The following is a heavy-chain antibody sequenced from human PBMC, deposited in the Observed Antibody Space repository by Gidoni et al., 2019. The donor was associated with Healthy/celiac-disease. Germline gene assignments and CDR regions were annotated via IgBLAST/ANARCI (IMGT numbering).Heavy chain of an antibody. J-gene: IGHJ3*02. D-gene: IGHD2-15*01. CDR1: GYSFTSYW. Sequence: EVQLVQSGAEVTTPGASLRFSCKGSGYSFTSYWISWVRQMPGKGLEWMGRIDPSDSYTNDSPSFQGHVTISADKSISTAYLQWSSLKASDTAMYYCARHSAAAATSDAFDIWGQGTMVTVSS. CDR3: ARHSAAAATSDAFDI. V-gene: IGHV5-10-1*03. CDR2: IDPSDSYT.